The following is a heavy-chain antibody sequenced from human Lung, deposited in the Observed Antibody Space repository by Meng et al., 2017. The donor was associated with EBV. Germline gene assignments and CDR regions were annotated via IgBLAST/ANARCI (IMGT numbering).Heavy chain of an antibody. V-gene: IGHV3-23*01. J-gene: IGHJ4*02. CDR2: ISTNSRNT. Sequence: EVQLLESGGGFVQPGGSLRLSCAASGVTFSSYAMSWVRQAPGKGLEWVSTISTNSRNTYYADSVKGRFTISRDNSKNTLYLQMNSLRAEDTAVYYCAKDAGYYDSSSYYYSGVDYWGQGTLVTVSA. D-gene: IGHD3-22*01. CDR1: GVTFSSYA. CDR3: AKDAGYYDSSSYYYSGVDY.